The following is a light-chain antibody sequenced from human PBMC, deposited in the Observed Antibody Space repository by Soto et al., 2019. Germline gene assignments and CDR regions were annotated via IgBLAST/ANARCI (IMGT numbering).Light chain of an antibody. J-gene: IGKJ1*01. CDR2: AAS. CDR3: LQYDTYWT. Sequence: DIQMTQSPTSLSASVGNRVTITCRTSQTVNNYLNWYQQKPGEAPQVLIYAASSLQSGVPLRFSGSGSGTDFTLTISSLQPDDFATYYCLQYDTYWTFGQGTKVEIK. CDR1: QTVNNY. V-gene: IGKV1-39*01.